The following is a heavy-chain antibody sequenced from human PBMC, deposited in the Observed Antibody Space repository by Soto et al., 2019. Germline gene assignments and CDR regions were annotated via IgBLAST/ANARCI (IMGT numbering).Heavy chain of an antibody. CDR3: AADPDYGDYYYYYGMDV. D-gene: IGHD4-17*01. V-gene: IGHV1-69*05. CDR2: IIPIFGTA. CDR1: GGTFSSYA. Sequence: GASVKVSCKASGGTFSSYAISWVRQAPGQGLEWMGGIIPIFGTANYAQKFQERVTITRDKSTSTAYMELSSLRSEDTAVYYCAADPDYGDYYYYYGMDVWGQGTTVTVSS. J-gene: IGHJ6*02.